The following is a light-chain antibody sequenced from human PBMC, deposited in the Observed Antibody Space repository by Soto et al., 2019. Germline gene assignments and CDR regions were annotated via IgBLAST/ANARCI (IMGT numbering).Light chain of an antibody. J-gene: IGLJ1*01. CDR3: SSYSSGSTLYV. V-gene: IGLV2-14*01. CDR2: EVS. CDR1: SSDVGGYNY. Sequence: QSALTQPASVSGSRGQSITISCTGTSSDVGGYNYVSWYQQHPGKAPKLMIYEVSNRPSGVSNRFSGSKSGNTASLTISGLQPEDEADYHCSSYSSGSTLYVFGSGTKVTVL.